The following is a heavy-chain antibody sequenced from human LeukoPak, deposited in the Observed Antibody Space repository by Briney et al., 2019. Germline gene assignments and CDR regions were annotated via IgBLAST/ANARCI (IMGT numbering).Heavy chain of an antibody. V-gene: IGHV4-39*01. D-gene: IGHD4-11*01. Sequence: PSETLSLTCTVSGASIARNQYYWGWIRQPPEKGLEWIGSIYYTGGTNYSPSLKSRVTIFVDTSKDQFSLKLSSVTAADTAVYYCARHGGTRITLVEVYYFDYWGQGTLVTVSS. CDR3: ARHGGTRITLVEVYYFDY. CDR1: GASIARNQYY. CDR2: IYYTGGT. J-gene: IGHJ4*02.